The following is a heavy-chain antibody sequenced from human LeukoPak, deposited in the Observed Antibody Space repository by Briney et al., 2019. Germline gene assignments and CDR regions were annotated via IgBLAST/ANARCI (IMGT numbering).Heavy chain of an antibody. J-gene: IGHJ4*02. Sequence: GGSLRLSCAASGFTFSSYAMSWVRQAPGKGLEWVSAISGSGGSTYYADSVKGRFTISGDNSKNTLYLQMNSLRAEDTAVYYCAKDTYDSSGYYYPYPVYFDYWGQGTLVTVSS. D-gene: IGHD3-22*01. CDR1: GFTFSSYA. V-gene: IGHV3-23*01. CDR3: AKDTYDSSGYYYPYPVYFDY. CDR2: ISGSGGST.